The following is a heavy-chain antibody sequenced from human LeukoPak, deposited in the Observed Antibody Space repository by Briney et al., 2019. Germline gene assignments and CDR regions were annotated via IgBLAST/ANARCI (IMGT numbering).Heavy chain of an antibody. V-gene: IGHV4-59*01. Sequence: PSETLSLTCTVSGGSISSYYWSWIRQPPGRGLEWIGYIYYSGSTNYNPSLKSRVTISVDTSKNQFSLKLSSVTAADTAVYYCARHIRVRGEASLITNYFDYWGQGTLVTVSS. CDR2: IYYSGST. CDR1: GGSISSYY. CDR3: ARHIRVRGEASLITNYFDY. J-gene: IGHJ4*02. D-gene: IGHD3-10*01.